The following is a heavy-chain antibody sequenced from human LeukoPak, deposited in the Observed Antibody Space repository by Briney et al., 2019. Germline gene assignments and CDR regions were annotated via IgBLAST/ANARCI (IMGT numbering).Heavy chain of an antibody. CDR1: GFSFSDHY. J-gene: IGHJ4*02. V-gene: IGHV3-11*06. D-gene: IGHD5-12*01. Sequence: GGSLRLSCAASGFSFSDHYMSWIRQAPGKGLEWVSSISSSSSYIYYADSVKGRFTISRDNAKNSLYLQMNSLRAEDTAVYYCARDVDGYSGYAGDYWGQGTLVTVSS. CDR2: ISSSSSYI. CDR3: ARDVDGYSGYAGDY.